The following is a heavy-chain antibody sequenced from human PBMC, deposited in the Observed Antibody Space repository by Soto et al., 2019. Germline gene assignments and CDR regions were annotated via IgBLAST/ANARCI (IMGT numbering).Heavy chain of an antibody. J-gene: IGHJ5*02. CDR3: ASGPIYDILTGRSLGNWFDP. Sequence: SETLSLTCAVSGYSISSGYYWGWIRQPPGKGLEWIGYIYYSGSTYYNPSLKSRVTISVDTSKNQFSLKLSSVTAADTAVYYCASGPIYDILTGRSLGNWFDPWGQGTLVTVSS. V-gene: IGHV4-38-2*01. CDR2: IYYSGST. D-gene: IGHD3-9*01. CDR1: GYSISSGYY.